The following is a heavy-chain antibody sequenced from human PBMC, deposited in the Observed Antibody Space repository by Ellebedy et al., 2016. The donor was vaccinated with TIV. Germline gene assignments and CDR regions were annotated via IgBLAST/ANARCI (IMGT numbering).Heavy chain of an antibody. CDR2: MWNDGSNK. CDR3: AREVVHSGNFDS. J-gene: IGHJ4*02. Sequence: GESLKISXAASGFTFSSYGMHWVRQAPGKGLEWVAAMWNDGSNKYYADSVKGRFSISRDNSENTLYLQMNSLRAEDTAVYYCAREVVHSGNFDSWGQGTLVTVSS. V-gene: IGHV3-33*01. D-gene: IGHD2-2*01. CDR1: GFTFSSYG.